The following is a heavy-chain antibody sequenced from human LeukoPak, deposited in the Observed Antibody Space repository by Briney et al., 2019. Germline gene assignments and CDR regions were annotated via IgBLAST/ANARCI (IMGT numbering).Heavy chain of an antibody. Sequence: GGSLRLSCAASGFTFSTYYMTWVRQAPGKGLEWVANINQDGSEKYYVDSVKGRFTISRDNAKNSLSLQMNSLRAEDTAVYSCARTRVSGGTFYHPFDYWGQGTLVTVSS. J-gene: IGHJ4*02. CDR1: GFTFSTYY. CDR3: ARTRVSGGTFYHPFDY. V-gene: IGHV3-7*01. D-gene: IGHD2-15*01. CDR2: INQDGSEK.